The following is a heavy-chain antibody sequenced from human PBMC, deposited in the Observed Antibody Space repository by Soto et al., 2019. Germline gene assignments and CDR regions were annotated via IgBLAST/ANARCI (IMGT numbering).Heavy chain of an antibody. Sequence: EVQLVESGGGLVKPGGSLRLSCAASGFTFSSYSMNWVRHAPGKGLEWVSSISSSSSYIYYADSVKGRFTISRDTAKNGLDRQTNSLRAEDTAVYYCAGASIAVTTWAFDIWVQGTMVTVSS. CDR1: GFTFSSYS. D-gene: IGHD4-17*01. V-gene: IGHV3-21*01. CDR2: ISSSSSYI. J-gene: IGHJ3*02. CDR3: AGASIAVTTWAFDI.